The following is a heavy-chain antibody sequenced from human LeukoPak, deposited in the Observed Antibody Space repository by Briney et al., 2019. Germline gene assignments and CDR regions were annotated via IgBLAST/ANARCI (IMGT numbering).Heavy chain of an antibody. CDR1: GYTFTSYD. CDR3: AAAGCTNGVCYYYYGMDV. J-gene: IGHJ6*02. CDR2: MSPNSGDT. D-gene: IGHD2-8*01. V-gene: IGHV1-8*01. Sequence: ASVKVSCKASGYTFTSYDFNWVRQATGQRPEWMGWMSPNSGDTGYAQKLQDRVTMTRNTSISTAYMELSSLRSEDTAVYYCAAAGCTNGVCYYYYGMDVWGQGTTVTVSS.